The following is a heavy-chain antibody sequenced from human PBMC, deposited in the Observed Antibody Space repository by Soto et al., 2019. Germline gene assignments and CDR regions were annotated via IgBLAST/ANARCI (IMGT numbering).Heavy chain of an antibody. V-gene: IGHV3-33*01. CDR2: IWYDGSNK. J-gene: IGHJ4*02. CDR1: GFTFSSYG. D-gene: IGHD6-19*01. CDR3: ARTGYSSGWSHFDY. Sequence: QVRLVESGGGVVQPGRSLRLSCAASGFTFSSYGMHWVRQAPGKGLEWVAVIWYDGSNKYYADSVKGRFTISRDNSKNTLYLQMNSLRAEDTAVYYCARTGYSSGWSHFDYWGQGTLVTVSS.